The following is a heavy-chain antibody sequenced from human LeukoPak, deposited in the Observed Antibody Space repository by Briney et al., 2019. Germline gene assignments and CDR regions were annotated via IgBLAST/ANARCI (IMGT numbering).Heavy chain of an antibody. CDR2: IYGRGGT. Sequence: SSETLSLTCTVSGDSISSGSYYWSWIRQPAGKGLEWIGRIYGRGGTNYNPSLKSRVTISVDTSKNQFSLKLSSVTAADTAVYYCARRILGVRAPFGYYMDVWGKGTTVTVSS. D-gene: IGHD3-10*01. V-gene: IGHV4-61*02. CDR3: ARRILGVRAPFGYYMDV. CDR1: GDSISSGSYY. J-gene: IGHJ6*03.